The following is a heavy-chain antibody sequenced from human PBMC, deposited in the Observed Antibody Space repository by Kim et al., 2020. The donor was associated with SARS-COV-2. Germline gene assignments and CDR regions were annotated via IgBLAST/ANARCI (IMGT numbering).Heavy chain of an antibody. CDR2: ISNSGTT. CDR3: ASFIAAAGTSFDF. Sequence: SETLSLTCTVSGGSISRYYWSWIRQPPGKGLEWIGYISNSGTTNYNPSLKSRVTISGDTSKNQFSLKLSSVTAADTAVYYCASFIAAAGTSFDFWGQGTL. J-gene: IGHJ4*02. D-gene: IGHD6-13*01. V-gene: IGHV4-59*08. CDR1: GGSISRYY.